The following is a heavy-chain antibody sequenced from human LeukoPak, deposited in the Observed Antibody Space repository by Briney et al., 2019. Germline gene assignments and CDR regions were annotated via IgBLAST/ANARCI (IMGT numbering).Heavy chain of an antibody. D-gene: IGHD4-23*01. J-gene: IGHJ5*02. Sequence: SETLSLTCTVSGGSISSGSYYWSWIRQPAGKGLEWIGRIYISGSTNYNPSLKSRVTISVDTSKNQFSLKLSSVTAADTAVYYCTRGGHDYGGSFDTWGQGILVTVSS. CDR1: GGSISSGSYY. CDR2: IYISGST. V-gene: IGHV4-61*02. CDR3: TRGGHDYGGSFDT.